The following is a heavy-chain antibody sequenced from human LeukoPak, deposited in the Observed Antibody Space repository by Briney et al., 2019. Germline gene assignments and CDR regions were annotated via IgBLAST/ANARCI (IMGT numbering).Heavy chain of an antibody. CDR2: IRYDGSNK. Sequence: PGRSLRLSCAASGFTFSSYGMHWVRQAPGKGLEWVAFIRYDGSNKYYADSVKGRFTISRDNSKNTLYLQMNSLRAEDTAVYYCAKDRRITMVRGVTTDYWGQGTLVTVSS. CDR1: GFTFSSYG. J-gene: IGHJ4*02. D-gene: IGHD3-10*01. CDR3: AKDRRITMVRGVTTDY. V-gene: IGHV3-30*02.